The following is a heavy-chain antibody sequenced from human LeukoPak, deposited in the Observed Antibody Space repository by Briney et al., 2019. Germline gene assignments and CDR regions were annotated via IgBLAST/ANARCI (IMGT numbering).Heavy chain of an antibody. J-gene: IGHJ3*02. D-gene: IGHD1-26*01. CDR1: GFTFSSYE. Sequence: GGSLRLSCAASGFTFSSYEMNWVRQAPGKGLEWVSYISSSGSTIYYADSVKGRFTISRDNAKNSLYLQMNSLRAEDTALYYCARSGNYPMGAFDIWGQGTMVTVSS. V-gene: IGHV3-48*03. CDR2: ISSSGSTI. CDR3: ARSGNYPMGAFDI.